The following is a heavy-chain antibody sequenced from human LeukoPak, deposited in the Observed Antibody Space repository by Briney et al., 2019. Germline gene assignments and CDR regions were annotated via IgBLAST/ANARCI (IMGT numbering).Heavy chain of an antibody. J-gene: IGHJ5*02. CDR2: IYYSGST. V-gene: IGHV4-59*11. Sequence: MSSETLSLTCTVSGGSISSHYWSWIRQPPGKGLEWIGYIYYSGSTNYNPSLKSRVTISVDTSKNQFFLKLSSVTAADTAVYYCARAQNSYGFNWFDPWGQGTLVTVSS. CDR1: GGSISSHY. CDR3: ARAQNSYGFNWFDP. D-gene: IGHD5-18*01.